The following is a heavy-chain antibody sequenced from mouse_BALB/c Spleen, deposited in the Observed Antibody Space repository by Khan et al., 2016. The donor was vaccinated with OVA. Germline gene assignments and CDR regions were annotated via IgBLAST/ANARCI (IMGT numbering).Heavy chain of an antibody. CDR3: SRNHYGGGYWYFDV. D-gene: IGHD1-1*01. CDR1: GFSLSRYS. CDR2: IWGVGSS. Sequence: QVQLKESGPGLVAPSQSLSITCTVSGFSLSRYSIHWVRPPPGKGLDWLGMIWGVGSSDYHSAIKSRLSISKDNSKSQVVLKMNSLLTDDTAMYYCSRNHYGGGYWYFDVWGAGTTVTVSS. V-gene: IGHV2-6-4*01. J-gene: IGHJ1*01.